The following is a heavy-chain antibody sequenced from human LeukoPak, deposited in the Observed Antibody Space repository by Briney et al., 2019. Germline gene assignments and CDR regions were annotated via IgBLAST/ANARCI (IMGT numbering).Heavy chain of an antibody. D-gene: IGHD5-18*01. CDR1: GYTFTGYY. V-gene: IGHV1-2*02. J-gene: IGHJ1*01. CDR3: ARGRRSDRSYGYRYFQR. CDR2: IDPNSGGT. Sequence: ASVKVSCKASGYTFTGYYMHWLRQSPGQGLEWMGWIDPNSGGTNYAQKFQGRVTMTRDTSISTAYMELSRLRSDDTAVYYCARGRRSDRSYGYRYFQRWGQGTLVTVSS.